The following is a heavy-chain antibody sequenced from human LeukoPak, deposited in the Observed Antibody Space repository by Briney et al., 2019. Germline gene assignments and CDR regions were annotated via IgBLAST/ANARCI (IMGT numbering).Heavy chain of an antibody. CDR3: ARVERGYSYGPQNWFDP. J-gene: IGHJ5*02. Sequence: SQTLSLTCTVSGGSISSGGFYWSWIRQHPGKGLEWIGYISYSGTTYYNPSLKSRVTISVDTSKNQFSLKLSSVTAADTAVYYCARVERGYSYGPQNWFDPWGQGTLVTVSS. V-gene: IGHV4-31*03. CDR2: ISYSGTT. CDR1: GGSISSGGFY. D-gene: IGHD5-18*01.